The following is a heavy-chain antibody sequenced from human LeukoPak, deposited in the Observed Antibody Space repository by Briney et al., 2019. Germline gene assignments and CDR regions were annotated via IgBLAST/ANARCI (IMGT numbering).Heavy chain of an antibody. CDR2: VSYSGSP. CDR3: ARVARQITMVRGVPNYYYYMDV. Sequence: PSETLSLTCTVSGDSISSSRYYWGWIRQPPGKGLEWIGSVSYSGSPYYNPSRKSQVTTSVDTSKNHFSLRLSSVTAADTAVYYCARVARQITMVRGVPNYYYYMDVWGKGTTVTISS. V-gene: IGHV4-39*02. D-gene: IGHD3-10*01. CDR1: GDSISSSRYY. J-gene: IGHJ6*03.